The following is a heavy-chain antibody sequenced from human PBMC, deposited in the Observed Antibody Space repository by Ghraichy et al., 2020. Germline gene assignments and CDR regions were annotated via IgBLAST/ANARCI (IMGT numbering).Heavy chain of an antibody. V-gene: IGHV3-7*03. Sequence: GGSLRLTCAASGFTFSNYWMSWVRQGPGKGLEWVANIKQDGTEKNYVDSVRGRFTISRDNAKNSLSLQMNSLRAEDTALYYCARDRMPTKYIGMDVWGQGTTVTVSS. J-gene: IGHJ6*02. CDR2: IKQDGTEK. CDR1: GFTFSNYW. D-gene: IGHD1-1*01. CDR3: ARDRMPTKYIGMDV.